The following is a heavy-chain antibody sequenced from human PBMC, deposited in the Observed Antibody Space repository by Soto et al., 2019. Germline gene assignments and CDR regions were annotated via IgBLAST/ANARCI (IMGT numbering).Heavy chain of an antibody. D-gene: IGHD3-22*01. J-gene: IGHJ4*02. CDR1: GFTFDDYT. CDR2: ISWDGGNT. V-gene: IGHV3-43*01. CDR3: AKDIGDYYDSSGNYFDY. Sequence: GGSLRLSCAASGFTFDDYTMHWVRQAPGEGLEWVSLISWDGGNTYYADSVKGRFTISRDNSKNSLYLQMNSLRTEDAALYYCAKDIGDYYDSSGNYFDYWGQGTLVTVSS.